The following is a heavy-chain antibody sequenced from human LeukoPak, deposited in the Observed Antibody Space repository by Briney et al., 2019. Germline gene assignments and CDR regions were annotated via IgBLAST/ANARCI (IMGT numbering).Heavy chain of an antibody. V-gene: IGHV4-4*02. Sequence: SGTLSLTCTVSGVSISSPYWWSWVRQAPGKGLEWIGEVIHSGTTNYNPSLKSRVTISVDKSNNQFSLKLTSVTAADTAIYYCAREEVVTVTFDYWGQGTLVTVSS. CDR2: VIHSGTT. CDR1: GVSISSPYW. D-gene: IGHD2-21*02. CDR3: AREEVVTVTFDY. J-gene: IGHJ4*02.